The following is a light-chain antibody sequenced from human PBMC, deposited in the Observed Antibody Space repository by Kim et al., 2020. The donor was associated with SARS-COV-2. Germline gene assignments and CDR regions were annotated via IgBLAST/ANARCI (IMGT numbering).Light chain of an antibody. CDR1: QSVSRN. CDR3: QQYKDWPPLT. CDR2: GAS. V-gene: IGKV3-15*01. J-gene: IGKJ4*01. Sequence: VSPGERATLSCRASQSVSRNLAWYQLKPGQAPRLLIYGASTRATGIPDRFSGSGSGTEFTLIISSLQSEDFAVYYCQQYKDWPPLTFGGGTKV.